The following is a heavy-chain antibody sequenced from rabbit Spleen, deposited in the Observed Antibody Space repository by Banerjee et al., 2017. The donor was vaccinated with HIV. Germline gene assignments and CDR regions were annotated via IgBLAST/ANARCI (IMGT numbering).Heavy chain of an antibody. CDR3: ARDTGSSFSRYGMDL. V-gene: IGHV1S45*01. CDR2: INAVTGNA. J-gene: IGHJ6*01. Sequence: QEQLVESGGGLVKPEGSLKLSCTAAGFSFSNKAVMGWVRQAPGKGLEWIACINAVTGNAVYATWEKGRFTISKTSSTAVTLQKTSLTAADTATYFCARDTGSSFSRYGMDLWGQGTLVTV. CDR1: GFSFSNKAV. D-gene: IGHD8-1*01.